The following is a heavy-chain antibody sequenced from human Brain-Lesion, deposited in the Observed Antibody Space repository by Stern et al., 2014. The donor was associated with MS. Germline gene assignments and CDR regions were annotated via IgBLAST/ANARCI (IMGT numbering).Heavy chain of an antibody. V-gene: IGHV4-39*01. CDR3: AGEEDIRYCSGGSCTGNWFDP. D-gene: IGHD2-15*01. J-gene: IGHJ5*02. Sequence: MQLVESGPGLVKPSETLSLTCTVAGGSVSSTSYAWAWIRQPPGKGLEWIGTIYYSGNTYYSPSLKSRLTISLDTSKNPFSLQLSFVTAADTAVYYCAGEEDIRYCSGGSCTGNWFDPWGQGTLVTVSS. CDR1: GGSVSSTSYA. CDR2: IYYSGNT.